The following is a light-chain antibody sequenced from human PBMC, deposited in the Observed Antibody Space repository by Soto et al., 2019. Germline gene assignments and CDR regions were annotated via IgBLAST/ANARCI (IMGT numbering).Light chain of an antibody. CDR1: QSVSIN. CDR2: GAS. V-gene: IGKV3-15*01. CDR3: QQYNKWPPMYT. Sequence: EIVMTQSPDTLSVSPGERATLSCRASQSVSINLAWYQQRPGQAPRFLIYGASTRATGIPARFSGSGSGTEFTLTISSLQSEDFAVYYCQQYNKWPPMYTFGQGTKLEIK. J-gene: IGKJ2*01.